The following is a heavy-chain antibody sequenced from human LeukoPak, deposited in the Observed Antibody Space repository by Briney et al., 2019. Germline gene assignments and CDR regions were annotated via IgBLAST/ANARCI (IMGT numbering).Heavy chain of an antibody. Sequence: RPGGSLRLSCAASGFTFSSHGVHWVRQAPGKVLERVELIWYDGSNKYDAASERRRFTISRDNSKHTLYLQMSSLRDEDTAVYYCARGARGYCSSTSCYQFYDYGRDVWGQGTTVPVSS. CDR2: IWYDGSNK. V-gene: IGHV3-33*01. D-gene: IGHD2-2*01. CDR3: ARGARGYCSSTSCYQFYDYGRDV. CDR1: GFTFSSHG. J-gene: IGHJ6*02.